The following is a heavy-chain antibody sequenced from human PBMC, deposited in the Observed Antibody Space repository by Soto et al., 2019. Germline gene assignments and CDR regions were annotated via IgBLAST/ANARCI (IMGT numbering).Heavy chain of an antibody. CDR3: AKEIEWELLLVAFEI. CDR1: GFTFSSYG. CDR2: ISYDGSNK. V-gene: IGHV3-30*18. J-gene: IGHJ3*02. D-gene: IGHD3-10*01. Sequence: PGVSLRLSCAASGFTFSSYGMHWVRQAPGKGLEWVAVISYDGSNKYYADSVKGRFTISRDNSKNTLYLQMNSLSAEDTAVYYCAKEIEWELLLVAFEIWGQGTMVTV.